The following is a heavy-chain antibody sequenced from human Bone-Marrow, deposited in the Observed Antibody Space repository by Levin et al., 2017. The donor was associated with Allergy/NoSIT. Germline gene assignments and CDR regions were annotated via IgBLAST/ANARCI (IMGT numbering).Heavy chain of an antibody. CDR2: INTDGSYI. V-gene: IGHV3-74*03. Sequence: GGSLRLSCAVSGFTLSSYWMHWVRQAPGKGLVWVSQINTDGSYITYADSVKGRFTISRDNAKNTLYLQMNSLRAEDTAVYYCVRGSSNWKGVDYWGQGTLVTVSS. CDR1: GFTLSSYW. CDR3: VRGSSNWKGVDY. J-gene: IGHJ4*02. D-gene: IGHD1-1*01.